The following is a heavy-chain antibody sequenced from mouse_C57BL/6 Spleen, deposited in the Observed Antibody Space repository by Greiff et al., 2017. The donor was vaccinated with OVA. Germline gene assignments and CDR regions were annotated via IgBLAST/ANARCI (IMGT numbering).Heavy chain of an antibody. V-gene: IGHV5-12*01. J-gene: IGHJ4*01. CDR3: ASYDYYAMDY. CDR1: GFTFSDYY. Sequence: EVQRVESGGGLVQPGGSLKLSCAASGFTFSDYYMYWVRQTPEKRLEWVAYISNGGGSTYYPDTVKGRFTISRDNAKNTLYLQMSRLKSEDTAMYYCASYDYYAMDYWGQGTSVTVSS. CDR2: ISNGGGST.